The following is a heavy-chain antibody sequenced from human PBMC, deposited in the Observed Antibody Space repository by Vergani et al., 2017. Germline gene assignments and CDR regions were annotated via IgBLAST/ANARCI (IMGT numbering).Heavy chain of an antibody. J-gene: IGHJ5*02. Sequence: VQLLESGGGSVQPGGSLRLSCEGSGFIFNGYAMTWVRQAPGKGLEWISTISVSGDNIDYAESVKGRFSVSRDNSKNTLFLQTTGLRVEYTAVYYCAEGDRPQSRNNWFDPWGQGVLVTVSS. CDR1: GFIFNGYA. CDR2: ISVSGDNI. CDR3: AEGDRPQSRNNWFDP. D-gene: IGHD1-26*01. V-gene: IGHV3-23*01.